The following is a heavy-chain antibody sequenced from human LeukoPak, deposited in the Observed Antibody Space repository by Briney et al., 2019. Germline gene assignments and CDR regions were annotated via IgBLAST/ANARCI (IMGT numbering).Heavy chain of an antibody. Sequence: SETLSLTCTVSGGSISSYYWSWIRQPPGKGLEWIGYIYYGGSTNYNPSLKSRVTISVDTSKNQFSLKLSSVTAADTAVYYCAVANVDYDFWSGSGYFDYWGQGTLVTVSS. J-gene: IGHJ4*02. CDR3: AVANVDYDFWSGSGYFDY. CDR2: IYYGGST. V-gene: IGHV4-59*01. D-gene: IGHD3-3*01. CDR1: GGSISSYY.